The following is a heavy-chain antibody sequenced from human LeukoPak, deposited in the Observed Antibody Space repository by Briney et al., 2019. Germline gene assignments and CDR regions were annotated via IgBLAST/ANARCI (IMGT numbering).Heavy chain of an antibody. J-gene: IGHJ5*02. D-gene: IGHD2-2*01. V-gene: IGHV1-2*02. CDR2: INPNSGGA. CDR3: ARAGSSVVPAAIRMWFDP. Sequence: GASVKVSCKASGYIFSGYYMHWLRQAPGQGLEWMGWINPNSGGADYAQKFQGRVTMTRDTSISTAYMALSRLRSDDTAVYYCARAGSSVVPAAIRMWFDPWGQGTLVTVSS. CDR1: GYIFSGYY.